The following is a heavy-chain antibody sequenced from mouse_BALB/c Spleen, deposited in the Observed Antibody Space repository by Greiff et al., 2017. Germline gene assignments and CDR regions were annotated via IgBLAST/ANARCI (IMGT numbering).Heavy chain of an antibody. CDR3: VRDNYGSSPFAY. D-gene: IGHD1-1*01. V-gene: IGHV2-9-2*01. CDR1: GFSLTSYD. CDR2: IWTGGGT. Sequence: VQGVESGPGLVAPSQSLSITCTVSGFSLTSYDISWIRQPPGKGLEWLGVIWTGGGTNYNSAFMSRLSISKDNSKSQVFLKMNSLQTDDTAIYYCVRDNYGSSPFAYWGQGTLVTVSA. J-gene: IGHJ3*01.